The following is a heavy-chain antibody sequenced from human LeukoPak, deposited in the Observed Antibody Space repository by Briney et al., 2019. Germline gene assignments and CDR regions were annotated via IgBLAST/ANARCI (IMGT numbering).Heavy chain of an antibody. D-gene: IGHD3-22*01. CDR3: ARDRTYDSGGHYYGNTDY. Sequence: PGGSLRLSCAASGFTFSIYAMSWVRQAPGKGLQWVSSITSRGESTWYVDSVKGRFTITRDNSENTLYLQMNSLRTEDTALYFCARDRTYDSGGHYYGNTDYWGQGTLVTVSS. CDR2: ITSRGEST. V-gene: IGHV3-23*01. CDR1: GFTFSIYA. J-gene: IGHJ4*02.